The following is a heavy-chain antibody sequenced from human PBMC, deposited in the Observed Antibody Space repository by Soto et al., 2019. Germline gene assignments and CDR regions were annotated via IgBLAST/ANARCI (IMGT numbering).Heavy chain of an antibody. Sequence: ASVKVSCKASGYTFTSYDINWVRQATGQGLEWMGWMNPNSGNTDYAQKFQGRVTMTRNTSISTAYMELSSLRSEDTAVYYCARVRGRRGYYYGMDVWGQGTTVTVSS. D-gene: IGHD3-16*01. CDR3: ARVRGRRGYYYGMDV. J-gene: IGHJ6*02. CDR1: GYTFTSYD. CDR2: MNPNSGNT. V-gene: IGHV1-8*01.